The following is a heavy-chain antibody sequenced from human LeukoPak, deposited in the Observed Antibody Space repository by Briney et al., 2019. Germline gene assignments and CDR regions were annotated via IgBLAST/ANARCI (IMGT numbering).Heavy chain of an antibody. CDR1: GFTFSSDA. CDR2: ISGSGSST. D-gene: IGHD6-19*01. J-gene: IGHJ4*02. V-gene: IGHV3-23*01. Sequence: PGGSLRLSCSASGFTFSSDAMSWVRQAPGKGLEWVSAISGSGSSTYYADSVKGRFTSSRDNSKSTLYLQMNSMRAEDTAVYYCAKISGWYFYFDYWGQGTLVTVSS. CDR3: AKISGWYFYFDY.